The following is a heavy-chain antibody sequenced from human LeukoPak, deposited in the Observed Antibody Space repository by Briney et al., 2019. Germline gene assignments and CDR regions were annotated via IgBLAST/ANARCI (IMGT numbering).Heavy chain of an antibody. CDR3: ARGPLEWSDY. D-gene: IGHD3-3*01. CDR2: ISESGTAI. CDR1: GCTVTNYH. J-gene: IGHJ4*02. V-gene: IGHV3-48*02. Sequence: GGSLTLACAASGCTVTNYHMNWVRQARGKGLEWVSFISESGTAIYYAESVKGRFTISRDIASNSVYLQMNSLRDEDTAMYYCARGPLEWSDYWGQGPLVTVSS.